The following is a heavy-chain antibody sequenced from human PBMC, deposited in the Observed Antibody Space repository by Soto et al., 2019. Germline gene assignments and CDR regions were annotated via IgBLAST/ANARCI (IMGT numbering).Heavy chain of an antibody. CDR3: ARSRGNCGGDCYSDEFDY. CDR2: IIPIFGTA. D-gene: IGHD2-21*02. Sequence: SVKVSCKASGGTFSSYAISWVRQAPGKGLEWMGGIIPIFGTANYAQKLQGRVTITADESTSTAYMELSSLRSEDTAVYYCARSRGNCGGDCYSDEFDYWGQGTLVTVSS. CDR1: GGTFSSYA. J-gene: IGHJ4*02. V-gene: IGHV1-69*13.